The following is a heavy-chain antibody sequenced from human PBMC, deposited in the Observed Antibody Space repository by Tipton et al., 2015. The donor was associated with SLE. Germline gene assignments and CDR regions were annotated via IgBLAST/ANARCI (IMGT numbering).Heavy chain of an antibody. V-gene: IGHV4-34*01. Sequence: TLSLTCAVYTGSFSGYYWTWIRRPPGKGLEWIGEINHSGSANYNPSLKSRATISVDRSKNQFSLKLSSVTAADTAVYYCARHRPPTWDSTNWSPIDYWGQGTLVTVSS. CDR2: INHSGSA. CDR3: ARHRPPTWDSTNWSPIDY. J-gene: IGHJ4*02. CDR1: TGSFSGYY. D-gene: IGHD1-1*01.